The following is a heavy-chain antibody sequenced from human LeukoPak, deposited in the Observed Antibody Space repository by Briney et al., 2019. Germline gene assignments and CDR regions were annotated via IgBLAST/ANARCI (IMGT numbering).Heavy chain of an antibody. V-gene: IGHV4-59*01. J-gene: IGHJ3*02. CDR2: IYYSGST. Sequence: PSETLSLTCTVSGGSISSYYWSWIRQPPGKGLERIGYIYYSGSTNYNPSLKSRVTVSVDTSKNQFYLKLSSVTAADTAVYYCARARRLDDFDIWGQGTMVTVSS. CDR3: ARARRLDDFDI. CDR1: GGSISSYY.